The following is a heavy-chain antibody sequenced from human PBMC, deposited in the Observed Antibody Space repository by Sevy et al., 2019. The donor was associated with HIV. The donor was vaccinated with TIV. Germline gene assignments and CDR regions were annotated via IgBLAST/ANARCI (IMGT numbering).Heavy chain of an antibody. CDR3: ARRNDFAI. Sequence: SETLSLTCTVSGGSINSDHWNWIRQPLGKGLEWIGYVYYTGGTNYNPSLKNRVTISVDRTKNQFSLKLTSVTAADTAGYYCARRNDFAIWGQGTMVTVSS. J-gene: IGHJ3*02. CDR1: GGSINSDH. CDR2: VYYTGGT. V-gene: IGHV4-59*08.